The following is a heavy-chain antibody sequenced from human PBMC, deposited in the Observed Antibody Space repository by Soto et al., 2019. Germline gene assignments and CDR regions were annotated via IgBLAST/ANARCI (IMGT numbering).Heavy chain of an antibody. V-gene: IGHV3-74*01. CDR2: INGDGSST. J-gene: IGHJ4*02. D-gene: IGHD6-19*01. CDR1: GISFSGNW. CDR3: ASNVAGTSSAKY. Sequence: GGSLRLSCTASGISFSGNWMHWVRQAPGKGLVWVSRINGDGSSTNYADSVKGRFTISRDNAKNTLYLQMNSLRAEDTAIYYCASNVAGTSSAKYWGQGTLVTVSS.